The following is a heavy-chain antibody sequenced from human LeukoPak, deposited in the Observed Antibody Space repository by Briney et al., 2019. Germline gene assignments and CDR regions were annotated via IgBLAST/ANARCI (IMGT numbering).Heavy chain of an antibody. Sequence: GGSLRLSCAASGFTFSKYWMLWVRQAPGKGLESVSRINTDGTVTTYADSVKGRFTVSRDNADNTMFLQMNSVRDEDTAEYYCATKQWLAPPPDSWGQGTPVTVSS. CDR2: INTDGTVT. CDR1: GFTFSKYW. D-gene: IGHD6-19*01. J-gene: IGHJ4*02. CDR3: ATKQWLAPPPDS. V-gene: IGHV3-74*01.